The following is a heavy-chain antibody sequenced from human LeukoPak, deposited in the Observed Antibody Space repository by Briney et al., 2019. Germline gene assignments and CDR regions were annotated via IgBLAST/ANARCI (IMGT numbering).Heavy chain of an antibody. CDR1: GFTFSNYS. D-gene: IGHD1-20*01. J-gene: IGHJ4*02. CDR2: INSDGRDR. CDR3: ATFGFNWNLGY. Sequence: PGGSLRLSCAASGFTFSNYSVHWVRQPPGQGLVWVSRINSDGRDRGYVDSVKGRFAISIDTSKNTAYLQMNNLRAEDTAVYYFATFGFNWNLGYWGQGTLVTVSS. V-gene: IGHV3-74*01.